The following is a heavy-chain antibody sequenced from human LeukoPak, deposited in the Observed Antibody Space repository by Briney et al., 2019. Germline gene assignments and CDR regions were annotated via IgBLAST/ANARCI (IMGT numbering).Heavy chain of an antibody. D-gene: IGHD3-16*01. J-gene: IGHJ4*02. CDR3: MWQQRRVLGY. CDR1: GFTFSSYG. CDR2: ISYDGSNK. V-gene: IGHV3-30*03. Sequence: GGSLRLSCAASGFTFSSYGMHWVRQAPVKELEWVAVISYDGSNKYYADSVKGRFTISRDNSKNTLYLQMNSLRAEDTAVYYCMWQQRRVLGYWGQGTLVTVSS.